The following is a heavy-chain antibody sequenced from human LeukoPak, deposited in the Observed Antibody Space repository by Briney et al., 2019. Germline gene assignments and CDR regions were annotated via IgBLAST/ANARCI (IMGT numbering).Heavy chain of an antibody. J-gene: IGHJ4*02. CDR3: ARAESDCSGGSCSVGFGY. CDR2: ISAYNGNT. D-gene: IGHD2-15*01. Sequence: ASVKVSCKASGYTFTSYGISWVRQAPGQGLEWMGWISAYNGNTNYAQKLQGRVTMTTDTSTSTAYMELRSLRSDDTAVYYCARAESDCSGGSCSVGFGYWGQGTLVTVSS. CDR1: GYTFTSYG. V-gene: IGHV1-18*01.